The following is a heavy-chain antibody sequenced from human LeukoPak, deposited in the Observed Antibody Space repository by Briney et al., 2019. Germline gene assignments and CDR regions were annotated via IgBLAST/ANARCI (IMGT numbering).Heavy chain of an antibody. D-gene: IGHD3-10*01. J-gene: IGHJ4*02. V-gene: IGHV3-21*01. CDR1: GFTFSSYS. CDR2: ISSSSSYI. Sequence: PGGSLRLSCAASGFTFSSYSMNWVRQAPGKGLEWVSSISSSSSYIYYADSVKGRFTISRDNAKDSLYLQMNSLRAEDTAVYYCARDRSTMVRGVHYFDYWGQGTLVTVSS. CDR3: ARDRSTMVRGVHYFDY.